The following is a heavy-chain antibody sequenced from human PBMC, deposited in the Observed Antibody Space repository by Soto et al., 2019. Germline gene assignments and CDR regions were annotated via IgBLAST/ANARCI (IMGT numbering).Heavy chain of an antibody. D-gene: IGHD5-18*01. CDR3: ASSGINTAMVHGAYYFDY. Sequence: PSETLSLTCTVSGGSISSGGYYLRWIRQHPGKGLEWIGYIYYSGSTYYNPSLKSRVTISVDTSKNQFSLKLSSVTAADTAVYYCASSGINTAMVHGAYYFDYWGQGTLVTVSS. CDR1: GGSISSGGYY. V-gene: IGHV4-31*03. J-gene: IGHJ4*02. CDR2: IYYSGST.